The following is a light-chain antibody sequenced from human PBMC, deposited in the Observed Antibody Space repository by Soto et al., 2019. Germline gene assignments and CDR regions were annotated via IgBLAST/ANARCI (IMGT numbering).Light chain of an antibody. CDR1: SSDVGYYNY. CDR3: SSQGTSSTLV. J-gene: IGLJ2*01. Sequence: QSALTQPASVSGSPGQSITISCTGTSSDVGYYNYVSWYQQHPGKAPNLMIYDVSNRPSGASNRFSGSKSGNTASLTISGLQAEDEADYYCSSQGTSSTLVFGGGTKLTVL. CDR2: DVS. V-gene: IGLV2-14*01.